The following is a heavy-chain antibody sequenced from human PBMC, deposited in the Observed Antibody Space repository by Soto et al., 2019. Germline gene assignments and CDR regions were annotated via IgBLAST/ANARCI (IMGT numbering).Heavy chain of an antibody. CDR3: ARADSSGYYRSFDY. D-gene: IGHD3-22*01. Sequence: SETLSLTCAVYGGSFSGYYWSWIRQPPGKGLEWIGEINHSGSTNYNPSLKSRVTISVDTSKNQFSLKLSSVTAADTAVYYCARADSSGYYRSFDYWGQGTLVTVSS. CDR2: INHSGST. CDR1: GGSFSGYY. V-gene: IGHV4-34*01. J-gene: IGHJ4*02.